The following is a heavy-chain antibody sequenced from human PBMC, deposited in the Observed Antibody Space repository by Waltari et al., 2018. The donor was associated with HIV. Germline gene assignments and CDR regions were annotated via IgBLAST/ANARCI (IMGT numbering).Heavy chain of an antibody. CDR1: GFAFRTYW. J-gene: IGHJ4*02. CDR2: IKEDGSEK. D-gene: IGHD5-12*01. V-gene: IGHV3-7*03. Sequence: EVQLVESGGGLVQPGGSLSLSCAASGFAFRTYWMSWVRQAPGKGLEWVANIKEDGSEKYLVDSVKGRFTISRDNSKNLLYLEMNSLRAEDTAVYYCTRDSGNDHWGYWGQGTLVTVSS. CDR3: TRDSGNDHWGY.